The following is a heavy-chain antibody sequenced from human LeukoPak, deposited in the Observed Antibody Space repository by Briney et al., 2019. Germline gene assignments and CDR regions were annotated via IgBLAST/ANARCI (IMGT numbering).Heavy chain of an antibody. CDR2: IYYSGST. Sequence: IYYSGSTNYNPSLKSRVTISVDTSKNQFSLKLSSVTAADTAVYYCARPLIAVTGTNAFDVWGQGTMVTVSS. V-gene: IGHV4-59*08. CDR3: ARPLIAVTGTNAFDV. J-gene: IGHJ3*01. D-gene: IGHD6-19*01.